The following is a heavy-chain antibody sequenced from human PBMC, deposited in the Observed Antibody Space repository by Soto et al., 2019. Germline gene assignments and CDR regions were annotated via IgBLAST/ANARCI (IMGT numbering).Heavy chain of an antibody. Sequence: GGSLRLSCAASGFTSSGYWMTWVRQAPGKGLEWVTNINQDGSEKYYVDSVKGRFTISRDNAKDSLYLQMNSLRAEDTAIYYCARDYSNPRGRFDPWGQGTLVTVSS. CDR2: INQDGSEK. CDR3: ARDYSNPRGRFDP. V-gene: IGHV3-7*01. J-gene: IGHJ5*02. CDR1: GFTSSGYW. D-gene: IGHD4-4*01.